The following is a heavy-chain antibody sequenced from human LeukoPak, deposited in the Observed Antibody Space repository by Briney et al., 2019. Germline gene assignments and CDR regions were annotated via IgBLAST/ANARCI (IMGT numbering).Heavy chain of an antibody. CDR3: ARVLRNLYNWNDASAFDI. Sequence: ASVTVSCTASGYTFTTYAINWVRQAPGQGLEWMGWINTNTGNPTYAQGFTGRFVFSLDTSVSTAYLQISSLKAEDTAVYYCARVLRNLYNWNDASAFDIWGQGTMVTVSS. V-gene: IGHV7-4-1*02. CDR2: INTNTGNP. CDR1: GYTFTTYA. J-gene: IGHJ3*02. D-gene: IGHD1-1*01.